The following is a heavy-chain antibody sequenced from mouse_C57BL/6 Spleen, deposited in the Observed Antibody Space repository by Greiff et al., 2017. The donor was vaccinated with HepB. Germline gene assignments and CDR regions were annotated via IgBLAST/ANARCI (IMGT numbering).Heavy chain of an antibody. CDR2: ISYDGSN. CDR3: ARDRGGKGYFDV. V-gene: IGHV3-6*01. CDR1: GYSITSGYY. D-gene: IGHD1-1*02. J-gene: IGHJ1*03. Sequence: VQLQQSGPGLVKPSQSLSLTCSVSGYSITSGYYWNWIRQFPGNKLEWMGYISYDGSNNYNPSLKNRISITRDTSKNQCFLKLNSVTTEDTATYYCARDRGGKGYFDVWGTGTTVTVSS.